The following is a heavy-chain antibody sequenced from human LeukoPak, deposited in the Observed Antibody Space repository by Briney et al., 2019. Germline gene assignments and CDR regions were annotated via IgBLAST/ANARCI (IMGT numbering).Heavy chain of an antibody. V-gene: IGHV6-1*01. CDR3: ARDRGIAVAGTGWFDP. D-gene: IGHD6-19*01. Sequence: SQTLSLTCAISGDSVSGNSVTWNWIRQSPSRGLEWLGRTYYRSTWYNDYAVSVRGRITVNPDTSKNQFSLHLNSVTPEDTAVYYCARDRGIAVAGTGWFDPWGQGTLVTVSS. J-gene: IGHJ5*02. CDR2: TYYRSTWYN. CDR1: GDSVSGNSVT.